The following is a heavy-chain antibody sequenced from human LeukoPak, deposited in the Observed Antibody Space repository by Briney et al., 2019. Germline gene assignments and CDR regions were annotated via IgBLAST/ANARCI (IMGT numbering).Heavy chain of an antibody. Sequence: PGGSLRLSCAASGFTFSSYAMSWVRQAPGKGLEWVSAISGSGGSTYYADSVKGRFTISGDNSKNSLYLQMNSLRAEDTAVYYCAKPPGYSSSTSCADYWGQGTLVTVSS. V-gene: IGHV3-23*01. CDR1: GFTFSSYA. J-gene: IGHJ4*02. CDR2: ISGSGGST. CDR3: AKPPGYSSSTSCADY. D-gene: IGHD2-2*03.